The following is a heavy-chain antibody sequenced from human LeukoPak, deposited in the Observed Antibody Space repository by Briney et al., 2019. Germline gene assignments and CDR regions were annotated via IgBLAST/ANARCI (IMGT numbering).Heavy chain of an antibody. CDR1: GFIFGDYC. J-gene: IGHJ4*02. V-gene: IGHV3-49*04. D-gene: IGHD5-18*01. CDR3: TRDLGEYSYGYDGFDY. Sequence: GGSLRLSCTASGFIFGDYCMSWVRQAPGKGLEWVGYIRDKAYGGTTEYGASVKGRFTISRDDSKSIAYLQMNSLKTEDTAVYHCTRDLGEYSYGYDGFDYWGQGTLVTVSS. CDR2: IRDKAYGGTT.